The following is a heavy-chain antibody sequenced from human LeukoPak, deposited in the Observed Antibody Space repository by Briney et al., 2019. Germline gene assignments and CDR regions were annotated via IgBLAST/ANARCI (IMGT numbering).Heavy chain of an antibody. CDR3: ARMGEYCSSTSCYIAPPLFDY. J-gene: IGHJ4*02. Sequence: GASVKVSCKASGYTFTSYDINWVRQATGQGLEWMGWMNPNSGNTGYAQKFQGRVTITRNTSISTAYMELSSLRSEDTAVYYCARMGEYCSSTSCYIAPPLFDYWGQGTLVTVSS. V-gene: IGHV1-8*03. D-gene: IGHD2-2*02. CDR1: GYTFTSYD. CDR2: MNPNSGNT.